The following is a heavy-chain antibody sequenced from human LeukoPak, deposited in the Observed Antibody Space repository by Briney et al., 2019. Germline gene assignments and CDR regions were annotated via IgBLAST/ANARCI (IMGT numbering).Heavy chain of an antibody. V-gene: IGHV3-33*01. CDR1: GFTFSSYG. D-gene: IGHD4-17*01. Sequence: GGSLRLSCAASGFTFSSYGMHWVRQAPVKGLEWVAVIWYDGSNKYYADSVKGRFTISRDNSKNTLYLQMNSLRAEDTAVYYCGPDDYGDYVPPWLGGQGTLVTVSS. CDR3: GPDDYGDYVPPWL. CDR2: IWYDGSNK. J-gene: IGHJ4*02.